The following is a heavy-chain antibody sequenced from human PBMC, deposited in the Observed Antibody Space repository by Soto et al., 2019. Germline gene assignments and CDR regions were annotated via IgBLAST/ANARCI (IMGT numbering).Heavy chain of an antibody. V-gene: IGHV3-23*01. CDR2: ISGSGGST. J-gene: IGHJ4*02. D-gene: IGHD4-17*01. Sequence: PGGSLRLSCAASGFTFSSYAMSWVRQAPGKGLEWVSAISGSGGSTYYADSVKGRFTISRDNSKNTLYLQMNSLRAEDTAVYYCAKDFISETPLYAVTDHDCWGQGTLGTVSS. CDR3: AKDFISETPLYAVTDHDC. CDR1: GFTFSSYA.